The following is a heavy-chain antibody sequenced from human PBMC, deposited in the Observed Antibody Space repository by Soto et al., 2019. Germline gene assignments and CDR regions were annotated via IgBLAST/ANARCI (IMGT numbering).Heavy chain of an antibody. Sequence: PGGSLRLSCAASGFTFSKYWLNWVRQAPGKGLEWVANIKQDGSEKNYVDSVKGRFTISRDNAKNSLYLQMNSLSAEDTAVFYCAKDGPDDSSGYFSFEYWGQGTLVTVSS. D-gene: IGHD3-22*01. J-gene: IGHJ4*02. V-gene: IGHV3-7*03. CDR2: IKQDGSEK. CDR1: GFTFSKYW. CDR3: AKDGPDDSSGYFSFEY.